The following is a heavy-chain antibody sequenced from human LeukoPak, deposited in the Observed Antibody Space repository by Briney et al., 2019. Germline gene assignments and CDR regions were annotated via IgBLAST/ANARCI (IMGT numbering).Heavy chain of an antibody. J-gene: IGHJ6*02. D-gene: IGHD4-17*01. CDR2: IYYSGST. Sequence: SETLSLTCTVSGGSLSSGDYYWIGMRGPPGKGLVWFGYIYYSGSTYYKPSVKSRVTISVDTSKNQFSLKLSSVTAADTAVYYCARDRPNSVMTTTDVWGQGTTVTVSS. CDR1: GGSLSSGDYY. CDR3: ARDRPNSVMTTTDV. V-gene: IGHV4-30-4*01.